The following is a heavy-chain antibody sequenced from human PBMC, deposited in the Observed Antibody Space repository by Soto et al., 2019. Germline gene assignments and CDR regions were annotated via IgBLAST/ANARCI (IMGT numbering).Heavy chain of an antibody. V-gene: IGHV1-46*01. CDR3: ARVKPAADMVYYYSGMDV. J-gene: IGHJ6*04. Sequence: ASVKVSCKTSGYTFTSYYMHWVRQAPGQGLEWMGIINPSGGSTSYAQKFQGRVTMTRDTSTSTVYMELSSLRSEDTAVYYCARVKPAADMVYYYSGMDVWGEGTTVTVSS. CDR2: INPSGGST. CDR1: GYTFTSYY. D-gene: IGHD6-13*01.